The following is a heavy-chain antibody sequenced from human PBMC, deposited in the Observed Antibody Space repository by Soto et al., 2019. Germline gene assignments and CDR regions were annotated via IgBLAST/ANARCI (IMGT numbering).Heavy chain of an antibody. CDR2: ISYDGSNK. CDR3: AKDLGHGGRGAFDI. CDR1: GFTFSSYG. Sequence: QVQLVESGGGVVQPGRSLRLSCAASGFTFSSYGMHWVRQAPGKGLEWVAVISYDGSNKYYADSVKGRFTISRDNSKNTLDLQMNSLRAEDTAGYYCAKDLGHGGRGAFDIWGQGTMVTVSS. D-gene: IGHD7-27*01. J-gene: IGHJ3*02. V-gene: IGHV3-30*18.